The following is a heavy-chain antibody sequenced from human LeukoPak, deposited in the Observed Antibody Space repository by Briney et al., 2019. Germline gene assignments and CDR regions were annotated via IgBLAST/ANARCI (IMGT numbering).Heavy chain of an antibody. D-gene: IGHD4-17*01. Sequence: ASVKVSCKASGYTFTSYYMHWVRQAPGQGLEWMGIINPSGGSTSYAQKFQGRVTITRDTSTSTVYMELSSLRSEDTAVYYCARALDYGDYRSWFDPWGQGTLVTVSS. CDR2: INPSGGST. V-gene: IGHV1-46*01. J-gene: IGHJ5*02. CDR1: GYTFTSYY. CDR3: ARALDYGDYRSWFDP.